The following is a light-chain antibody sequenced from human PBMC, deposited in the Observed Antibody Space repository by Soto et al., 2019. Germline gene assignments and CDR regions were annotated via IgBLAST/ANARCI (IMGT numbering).Light chain of an antibody. CDR3: QQYKNWPLT. Sequence: EIVMTQSPATLSVSPGERATLSCRASQSVGSNFAWYQRKPGQAPRLLIYGASTRATGIPARFSGSGSGTEFTLTISNLQSEDFAVYYCQQYKNWPLTFGGGTKVEIK. J-gene: IGKJ4*01. CDR1: QSVGSN. CDR2: GAS. V-gene: IGKV3-15*01.